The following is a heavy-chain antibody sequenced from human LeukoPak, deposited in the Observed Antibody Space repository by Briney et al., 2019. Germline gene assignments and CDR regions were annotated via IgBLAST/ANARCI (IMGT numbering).Heavy chain of an antibody. CDR3: AKDLGDEGGSGFPGY. CDR1: GFTFSTLA. CDR2: ISGSGGDT. J-gene: IGHJ4*02. D-gene: IGHD3-10*01. Sequence: PGGSLRLSCAASGFTFSTLAMSWVRQAPGKGLEWVSAISGSGGDTYYAEFGKGRFIISRDNSKNMLYLQMNSLRAEDTAIYYCAKDLGDEGGSGFPGYWGQGTLVTVSS. V-gene: IGHV3-23*01.